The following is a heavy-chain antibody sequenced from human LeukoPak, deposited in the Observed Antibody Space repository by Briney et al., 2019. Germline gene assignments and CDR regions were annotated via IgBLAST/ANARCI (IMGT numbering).Heavy chain of an antibody. Sequence: ASVKVSCKASGYTFTGYYMHWVRQAPGQGLEWMGWINPNSGGTNYAQKFQGRVTMTRDTSISTAYMELSRLRSDDTAVYYCAKNRRDGYTAGFDYWGQGTLVTVSS. J-gene: IGHJ4*02. CDR1: GYTFTGYY. D-gene: IGHD5-24*01. CDR3: AKNRRDGYTAGFDY. CDR2: INPNSGGT. V-gene: IGHV1-2*02.